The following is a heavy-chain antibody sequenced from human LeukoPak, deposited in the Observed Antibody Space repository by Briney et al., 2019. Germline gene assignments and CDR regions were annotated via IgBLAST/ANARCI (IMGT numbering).Heavy chain of an antibody. V-gene: IGHV4-34*01. J-gene: IGHJ4*02. CDR2: INHSVTT. D-gene: IGHD3-16*02. Sequence: SETLSLTCAVYRGSSRGDNWSWIPQPPGQGLEWIGEINHSVTTSYNPSLKSRVTISIDTSKNHSSMRLSSVTAALTAVYKCARSMITFGGVVVIPNAFDYWGQGTLVTVSS. CDR3: ARSMITFGGVVVIPNAFDY. CDR1: RGSSRGDN.